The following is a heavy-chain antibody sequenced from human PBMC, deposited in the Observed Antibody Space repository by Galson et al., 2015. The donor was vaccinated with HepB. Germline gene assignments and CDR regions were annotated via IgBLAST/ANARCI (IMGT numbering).Heavy chain of an antibody. CDR1: GDSVSSNSAA. CDR2: TYYRSKWYN. D-gene: IGHD1-26*01. CDR3: ARESQWDYSGGFDY. V-gene: IGHV6-1*01. Sequence: CAISGDSVSSNSAAWNWIRQSPSRGLEWLARTYYRSKWYNDYAVSVKSRITVNSDTSKNQFSLKLSSVTAADTAVYYCARESQWDYSGGFDYWGQGTTVTVSS. J-gene: IGHJ4*03.